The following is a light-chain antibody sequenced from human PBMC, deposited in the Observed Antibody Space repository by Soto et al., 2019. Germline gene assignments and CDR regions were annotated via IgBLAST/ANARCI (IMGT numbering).Light chain of an antibody. V-gene: IGKV4-1*01. CDR1: QSVLYSSNNKNY. CDR2: WAS. CDR3: QQYYSTPPT. J-gene: IGKJ2*01. Sequence: DIVLTQSPDSLAVSLGERATINCKSSQSVLYSSNNKNYLTWYQQKPGQPPKLLIHWASTRESGVPDRFSGSGSGTDFTLTISSLQAEDVAVYYCQQYYSTPPTFGQGTKLAIK.